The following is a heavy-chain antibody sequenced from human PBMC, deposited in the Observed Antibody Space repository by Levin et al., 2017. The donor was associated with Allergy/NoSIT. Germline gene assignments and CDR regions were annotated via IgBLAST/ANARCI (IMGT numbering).Heavy chain of an antibody. Sequence: GGSLRLSCAASGFTFSSYGMHWVRQAPGKGLEWVAVIWYDGSNKYYADSVKGRFTISRDNSKNTLYLQMNSLRAEDTAVYYCARDRVPSYYDFWSGYYRDGMDVWGQGTTVTVSS. CDR3: ARDRVPSYYDFWSGYYRDGMDV. J-gene: IGHJ6*02. V-gene: IGHV3-33*01. CDR2: IWYDGSNK. CDR1: GFTFSSYG. D-gene: IGHD3-3*01.